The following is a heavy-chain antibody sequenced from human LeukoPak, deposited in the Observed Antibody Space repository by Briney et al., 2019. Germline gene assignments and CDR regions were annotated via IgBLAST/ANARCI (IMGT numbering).Heavy chain of an antibody. V-gene: IGHV3-21*01. CDR1: GSTFNNYN. J-gene: IGHJ6*02. CDR3: AKDISFVGYYYYGMDV. Sequence: AGGSLRLSCAASGSTFNNYNMNWVCQAPGKGLEWVSSISTSSNYIYYADSVKGRFTISRDNAKNSLYLQMNSLRAEDTALYYCAKDISFVGYYYYGMDVWGQGTTVTVSS. D-gene: IGHD3-3*02. CDR2: ISTSSNYI.